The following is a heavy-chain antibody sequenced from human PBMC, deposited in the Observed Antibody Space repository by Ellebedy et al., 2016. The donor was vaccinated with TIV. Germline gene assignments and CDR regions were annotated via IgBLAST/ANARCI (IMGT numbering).Heavy chain of an antibody. CDR3: GIEYDSSDAFDI. D-gene: IGHD3-22*01. Sequence: ASVKVSXXASGYTFTDYYMHWVRLAPGQGLEWMGWINPNSGGTHSAQKFQGRVTLTRDTSISTAYLELSSLRSDDTAEYYCGIEYDSSDAFDIWGQGTTVSVSS. CDR2: INPNSGGT. CDR1: GYTFTDYY. J-gene: IGHJ3*02. V-gene: IGHV1-2*02.